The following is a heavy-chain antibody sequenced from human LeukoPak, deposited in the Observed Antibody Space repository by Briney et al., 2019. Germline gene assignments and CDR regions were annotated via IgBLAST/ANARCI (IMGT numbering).Heavy chain of an antibody. CDR3: ARRTCSSTSCYGFDY. V-gene: IGHV3-11*03. CDR1: GFTFSDYG. D-gene: IGHD2-2*01. CDR2: ISSSSSYT. J-gene: IGHJ4*02. Sequence: PGRSLRLSCAASGFTFSDYGIHWVRQAPGKGLEWVSYISSSSSYTNYADSVKGRFTISRDNAKNSLYLQMNSLRAEDTAVYYCARRTCSSTSCYGFDYWGQGTLVTVSS.